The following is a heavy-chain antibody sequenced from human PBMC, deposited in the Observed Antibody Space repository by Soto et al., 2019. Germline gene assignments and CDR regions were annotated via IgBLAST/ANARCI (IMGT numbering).Heavy chain of an antibody. Sequence: QVQLQESGPGLVKPSQTLSLTCTVSGGSISSGGYYWSWIRQHPGKGLEWIGYIYYSGSTYYNPSLKRRVTISVDTSKNQFSLKLSSVTAADTAVYYCASGEPGIAVAGTGFDYWGQGTLVTVSS. CDR1: GGSISSGGYY. CDR3: ASGEPGIAVAGTGFDY. J-gene: IGHJ4*02. V-gene: IGHV4-31*03. CDR2: IYYSGST. D-gene: IGHD6-19*01.